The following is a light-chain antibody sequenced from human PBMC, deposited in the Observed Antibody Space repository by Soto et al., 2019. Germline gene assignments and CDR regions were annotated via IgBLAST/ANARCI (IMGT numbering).Light chain of an antibody. CDR3: QQCRNWPLT. V-gene: IGKV3-15*01. CDR2: DAS. CDR1: QNVYNN. J-gene: IGKJ4*01. Sequence: EIVMTQSPATLSVSPGEGATLSCKASQNVYNNLAWYQQRPGHPPRLLIYDASTRATAISARFSGSGYGTEFTLTISSLQSEDFAVYFCQQCRNWPLTFGGGTKVEIK.